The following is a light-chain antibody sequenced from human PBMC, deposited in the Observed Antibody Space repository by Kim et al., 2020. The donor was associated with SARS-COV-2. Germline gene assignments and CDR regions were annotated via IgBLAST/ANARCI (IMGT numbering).Light chain of an antibody. J-gene: IGKJ5*01. V-gene: IGKV1-39*01. Sequence: DIQLTQSPSPLSASVGDRVTITCRTSQDIDKYLNWYQQRGGEAPTLLVYDSSTLVTGVPSRFSGGGSGTEFSLTITGLQPEDFATYYCQQSYNIPITFGQGTRLEIK. CDR3: QQSYNIPIT. CDR1: QDIDKY. CDR2: DSS.